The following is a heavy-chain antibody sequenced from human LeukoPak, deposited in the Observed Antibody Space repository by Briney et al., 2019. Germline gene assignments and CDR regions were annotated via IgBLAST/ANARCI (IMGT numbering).Heavy chain of an antibody. CDR1: GFTFDDYG. D-gene: IGHD6-13*01. CDR3: ARPGAGKLDFDY. V-gene: IGHV3-20*04. J-gene: IGHJ4*02. CDR2: INWNGVST. Sequence: PGGSLRLSCAASGFTFDDYGMSWVRQAPGKGLEWVSGINWNGVSTGYADSVKGRFTISRHNAKDSLYLQMNSLRAEDTALYYCARPGAGKLDFDYWGQGTLVTVSS.